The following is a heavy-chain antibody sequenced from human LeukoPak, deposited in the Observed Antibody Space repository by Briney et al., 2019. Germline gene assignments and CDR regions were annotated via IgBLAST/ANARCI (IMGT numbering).Heavy chain of an antibody. J-gene: IGHJ6*03. CDR3: TKELHVAVAVADYYYFYMDV. D-gene: IGHD6-19*01. Sequence: GGSLRLSCAASGFAFSTFAMGRVRQYPGKGLEWLSTINGGGNTTFYADSVKGRFTISRDNSKNTLYLHMDSLRPDDTAIYYCTKELHVAVAVADYYYFYMDVWGRGTAGTVSS. V-gene: IGHV3-23*01. CDR2: INGGGNTT. CDR1: GFAFSTFA.